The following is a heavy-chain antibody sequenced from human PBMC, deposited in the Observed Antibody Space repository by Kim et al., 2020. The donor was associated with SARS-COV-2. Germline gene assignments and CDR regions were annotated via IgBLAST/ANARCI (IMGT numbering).Heavy chain of an antibody. V-gene: IGHV7-4-1*02. D-gene: IGHD3-3*01. CDR2: INTNTGNP. CDR1: GYTFTSYA. J-gene: IGHJ4*02. CDR3: ARGVTIFGVVIIPVDY. Sequence: ASVKVSCKASGYTFTSYAMNWVRQAPGQGLEWMGWINTNTGNPTYAQGFTGRFVFSLDTSVSTAYLQISSLKAEDTAVYYCARGVTIFGVVIIPVDYWGQGTLATVSS.